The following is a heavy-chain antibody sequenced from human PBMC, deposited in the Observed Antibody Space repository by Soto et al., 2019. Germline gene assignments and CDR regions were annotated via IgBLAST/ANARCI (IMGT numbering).Heavy chain of an antibody. CDR1: GYTFTTYG. CDR2: ISPYNGDT. CDR3: ARALSMAQYYYYMDV. Sequence: QVQLVQSGPEVQNPGASVKVSCKASGYTFTTYGISWVRQAPGQGLEWMGWISPYNGDTHYAERFQGTLTMTTDTSATSAYMELRTLSSDDRAVYFCARALSMAQYYYYMDVWGKGTTVTVSS. J-gene: IGHJ6*03. V-gene: IGHV1-18*01.